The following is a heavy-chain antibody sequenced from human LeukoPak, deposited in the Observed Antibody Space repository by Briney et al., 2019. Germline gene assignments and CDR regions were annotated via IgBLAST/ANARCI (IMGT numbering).Heavy chain of an antibody. V-gene: IGHV4-4*07. CDR3: ATWSGDYSFDF. D-gene: IGHD3-3*01. CDR1: GGSINSYY. J-gene: IGHJ4*02. CDR2: IHTSGST. Sequence: SETLSLTCTVSGGSINSYYWSWIRHPAGKGLEWIGRIHTSGSTNSNPSLQSRVTMSVDPSKNQFSLRLSSVTAADTAVYYCATWSGDYSFDFWGQGTLVTVSS.